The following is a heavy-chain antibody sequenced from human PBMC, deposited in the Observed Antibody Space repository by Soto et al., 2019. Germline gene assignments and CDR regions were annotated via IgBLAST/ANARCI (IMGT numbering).Heavy chain of an antibody. CDR2: ISGSGGST. J-gene: IGHJ6*02. V-gene: IGHV3-23*01. Sequence: GGSLRLSCAASGFTFSSYAMSWVRQAPGEGLEWVSAISGSGGSTYYADSVKGRFTISRDNSKNTLYLQMNSLRAEDTAVYYCTYSTNRYYYYGMDVWGQGTTVTVSS. D-gene: IGHD6-13*01. CDR3: TYSTNRYYYYGMDV. CDR1: GFTFSSYA.